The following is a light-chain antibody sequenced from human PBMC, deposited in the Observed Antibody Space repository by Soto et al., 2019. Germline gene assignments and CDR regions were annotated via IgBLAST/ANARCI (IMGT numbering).Light chain of an antibody. J-gene: IGKJ1*01. CDR3: QQYCSSPWT. CDR1: QSVRSSS. V-gene: IGKV3-20*01. CDR2: GAS. Sequence: EIVLTQSPGTLYLSPGERATLSCRASQSVRSSSLVWYQQKSGQAPRLLIYGASARATGIPDRFSGSGSGTDFTLTISRLEPEDFALYYCQQYCSSPWTFGQGTKVEIK.